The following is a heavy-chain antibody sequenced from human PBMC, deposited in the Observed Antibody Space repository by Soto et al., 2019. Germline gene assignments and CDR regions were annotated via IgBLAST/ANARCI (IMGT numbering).Heavy chain of an antibody. D-gene: IGHD6-6*01. CDR2: INAGNGNT. Sequence: ASVKVSCKASGYTFTSYAMHWVRQAPGQRLEWMGWINAGNGNTKYSQKFQGRVTTTRDTSASTAYMELSSLRSEDTAVYYCARVKXRSRAARSHHYYYGMDVWGQGTTVTVSS. CDR1: GYTFTSYA. V-gene: IGHV1-3*01. CDR3: ARVKXRSRAARSHHYYYGMDV. J-gene: IGHJ6*02.